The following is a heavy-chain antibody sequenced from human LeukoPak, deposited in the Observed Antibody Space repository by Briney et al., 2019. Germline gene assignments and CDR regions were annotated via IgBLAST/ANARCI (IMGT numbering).Heavy chain of an antibody. V-gene: IGHV1-46*01. CDR2: INPSGGST. D-gene: IGHD3-10*01. J-gene: IGHJ5*02. CDR1: GYTFTSYY. CDR3: ARDGGTMVRGVITKTNWFDP. Sequence: GASVKVSCKASGYTFTSYYMHWVRQAPGQGLGWMGIINPSGGSTSYAQKFQGRVTMTRDMSTSTVYMELSSLRSEDTAVYYCARDGGTMVRGVITKTNWFDPWGQGTLVTVSS.